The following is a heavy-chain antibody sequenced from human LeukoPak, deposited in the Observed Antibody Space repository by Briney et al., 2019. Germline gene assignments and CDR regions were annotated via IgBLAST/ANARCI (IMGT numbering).Heavy chain of an antibody. CDR2: IYYSGST. CDR1: GGSISSSSYY. D-gene: IGHD4-17*01. Sequence: PSETLSLTCTVSGGSISSSSYYWGWIRQPPGKGLEWIGSIYYSGSTYYNPSLKSRVTISVDTSKNQFSLKLSSVTAADTAVYYCASGVIDDYGAFDIWGQGTMVTVSS. CDR3: ASGVIDDYGAFDI. J-gene: IGHJ3*02. V-gene: IGHV4-39*01.